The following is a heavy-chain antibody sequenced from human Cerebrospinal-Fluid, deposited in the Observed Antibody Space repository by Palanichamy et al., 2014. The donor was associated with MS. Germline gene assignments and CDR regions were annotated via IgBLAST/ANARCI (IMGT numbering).Heavy chain of an antibody. Sequence: QVQLQESGPGLVKPSQTLSLTCTVSGESIRRGGYCWTWIRQHTGKGLEWIGSIYYSGTTYYNPSLKSRVTISADTSKNQFSLNLGSVTAADTAVYYCAKAEMNYYDTTGYATAHDPFDIWGQGTMVTVSS. D-gene: IGHD3-22*01. CDR3: AKAEMNYYDTTGYATAHDPFDI. CDR1: GESIRRGGYC. CDR2: IYYSGTT. V-gene: IGHV4-31*03. J-gene: IGHJ3*02.